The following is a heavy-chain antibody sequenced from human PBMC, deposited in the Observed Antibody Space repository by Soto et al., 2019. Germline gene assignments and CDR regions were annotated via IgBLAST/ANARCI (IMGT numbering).Heavy chain of an antibody. CDR3: ARAVRNSGWFRRLES. CDR1: GFTFNDYY. CDR2: SSGGGSTT. V-gene: IGHV3-11*01. J-gene: IGHJ5*02. Sequence: QVQLVESGGGLVKPGGSLRLSCAVSGFTFNDYYMSWIRQAPGKGLEWISYSSGGGSTTYHADSVRGRFTISRYKAKNSLFLQMNSLRAEDTAVYYCARAVRNSGWFRRLESWGQGILVTVSS. D-gene: IGHD6-19*01.